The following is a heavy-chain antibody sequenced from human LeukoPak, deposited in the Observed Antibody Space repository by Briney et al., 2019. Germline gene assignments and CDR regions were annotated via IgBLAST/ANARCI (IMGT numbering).Heavy chain of an antibody. CDR2: ISYDGSNK. CDR3: ARDSTYYYDSGSSGPHYFTP. V-gene: IGHV3-30*01. Sequence: GGSLRLSCAASGFTFSSYAMHWVRQAPGKGPEWVAVISYDGSNKYYAASVKGRFTISRANSKNTLYLQMNSLRAEDTAVYYCARDSTYYYDSGSSGPHYFTPGAREPWSPSPQ. J-gene: IGHJ4*02. D-gene: IGHD3-10*01. CDR1: GFTFSSYA.